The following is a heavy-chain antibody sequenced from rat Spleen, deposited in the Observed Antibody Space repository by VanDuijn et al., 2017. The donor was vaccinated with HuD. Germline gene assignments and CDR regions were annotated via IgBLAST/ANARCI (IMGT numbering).Heavy chain of an antibody. D-gene: IGHD3-1*01. Sequence: EVQLVESGGGLVQPGRSLKLSCAASGFTFSDYNMAWVRQAPKKGLEWVATISYDGSSTYYSDSVKGRFTISRDKAKSTLYLQMNSLRSEDTATYYCTRGPPFDYWGQGVMVTVSS. J-gene: IGHJ2*01. V-gene: IGHV5-7*01. CDR3: TRGPPFDY. CDR1: GFTFSDYN. CDR2: ISYDGSST.